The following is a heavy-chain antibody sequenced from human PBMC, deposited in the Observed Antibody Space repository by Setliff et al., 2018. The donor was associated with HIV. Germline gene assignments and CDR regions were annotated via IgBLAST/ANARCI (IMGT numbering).Heavy chain of an antibody. CDR3: ARLPYYVSGGVFDH. CDR2: VYPGDSDT. D-gene: IGHD3-10*01. J-gene: IGHJ4*02. Sequence: PGESLKISCQGSGFNFLAHWIGWVRQVPGKGLEWMGIVYPGDSDTRYNPSFEGQVIVSADKTITTAYLQLTSLKAPDTAIYYCARLPYYVSGGVFDHWGKGTLVTVSS. V-gene: IGHV5-51*01. CDR1: GFNFLAHW.